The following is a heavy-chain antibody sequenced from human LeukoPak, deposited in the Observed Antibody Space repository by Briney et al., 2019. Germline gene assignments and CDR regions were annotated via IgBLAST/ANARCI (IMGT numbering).Heavy chain of an antibody. Sequence: GGSLRLSCAASGFTFSGYAMYWVRQAPGKGLEYVSAISHNGGTTYYANSVKGRFTISRDNSKDTLYLQMGSLRLEDMAVYYCARDGPVYTYYQLSHYYYGMDVWGQGTTVTVSS. CDR1: GFTFSGYA. V-gene: IGHV3-64*01. CDR2: ISHNGGTT. D-gene: IGHD2-2*01. J-gene: IGHJ6*02. CDR3: ARDGPVYTYYQLSHYYYGMDV.